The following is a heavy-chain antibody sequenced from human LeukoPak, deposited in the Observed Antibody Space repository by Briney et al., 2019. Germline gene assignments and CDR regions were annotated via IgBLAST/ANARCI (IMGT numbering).Heavy chain of an antibody. CDR2: ISGSGGST. J-gene: IGHJ4*02. CDR3: AKIDGGNSNGY. CDR1: GFTFSSYA. Sequence: GGSLRLSCVASGFTFSSYAMSWVRQAPGKGLEWVSAISGSGGSTYYADSVKGRFTISRDNSKNTLYLQMNSLRAEDTAVYYCAKIDGGNSNGYWGQGTLVTVSS. V-gene: IGHV3-23*01. D-gene: IGHD4-23*01.